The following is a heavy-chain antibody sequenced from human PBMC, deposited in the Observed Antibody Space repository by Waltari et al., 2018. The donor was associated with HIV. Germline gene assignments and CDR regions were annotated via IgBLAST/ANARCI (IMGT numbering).Heavy chain of an antibody. CDR1: GFPVGTRP. CDR2: VYSDGTT. J-gene: IGHJ5*02. V-gene: IGHV3-66*01. D-gene: IGHD3-22*01. Sequence: VRLVESGGGLVRPGGALSLSCPVSGFPVGTRPLQWVRHASGKGLEWVSTVYSDGTTVYADSVKGRFSTSRDTSKNILHLLMDSLRVDDTAVYYCAREVFYYDNSGHPGWFDPWGQGTLVAVSS. CDR3: AREVFYYDNSGHPGWFDP.